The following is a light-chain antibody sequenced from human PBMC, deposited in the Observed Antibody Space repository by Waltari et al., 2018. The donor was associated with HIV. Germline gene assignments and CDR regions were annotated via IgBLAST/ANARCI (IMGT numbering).Light chain of an antibody. CDR2: QDS. J-gene: IGLJ1*01. CDR3: QTWDSNSYV. CDR1: QLGNKY. V-gene: IGLV3-1*01. Sequence: TQPPSVSVSPGQTASITCSGDQLGNKYIWWYQQKSGQSPVLVIYQDSKRPPGIPERFSGSNSGHTATLTISGTQTVDEADYYCQTWDSNSYVFGTGTKVTVL.